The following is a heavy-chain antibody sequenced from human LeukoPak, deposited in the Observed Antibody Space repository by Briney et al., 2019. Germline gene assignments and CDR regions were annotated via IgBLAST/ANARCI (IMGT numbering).Heavy chain of an antibody. CDR3: ANFRGYSGYGGLFDY. V-gene: IGHV3-30*02. D-gene: IGHD5-12*01. J-gene: IGHJ4*02. CDR2: IRYDGSNK. Sequence: PGGSLRLSCAASGFTFNSYGMHWVRQAPGKGLEWVAFIRYDGSNKYYADSVKGRFTISRDNSKNTLYLQMNSLRAEDTAVYYCANFRGYSGYGGLFDYWGQGTLVTVSS. CDR1: GFTFNSYG.